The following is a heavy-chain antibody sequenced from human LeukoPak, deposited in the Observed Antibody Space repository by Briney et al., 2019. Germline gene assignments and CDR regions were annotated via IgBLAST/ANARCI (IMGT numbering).Heavy chain of an antibody. J-gene: IGHJ4*02. D-gene: IGHD2-15*01. CDR3: VRDGGGSVYYFDY. Sequence: GGSLRLSCAASGFTFSSYWLHWVRQAPGKGLVWVSRINSDGSSTSYADSVKGRFTISRNNAKNTLYLQMNSLRAEDTAVYYCVRDGGGSVYYFDYWGQGTLVTVSS. CDR1: GFTFSSYW. CDR2: INSDGSST. V-gene: IGHV3-74*01.